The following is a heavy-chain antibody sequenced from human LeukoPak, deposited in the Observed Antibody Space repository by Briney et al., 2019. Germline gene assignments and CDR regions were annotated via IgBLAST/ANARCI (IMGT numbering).Heavy chain of an antibody. V-gene: IGHV1-69*04. CDR2: IIPIFGIA. Sequence: SVKVSCKASGGTFSSYAISWVRQAPGQGLEWMGRIIPIFGIANYAQKFQGRVTITADKSTSTAYMELSSLRSEDTAVYYCARDPLGYDRSGYSNYFDYWGQGTLVTVSS. CDR3: ARDPLGYDRSGYSNYFDY. J-gene: IGHJ4*02. CDR1: GGTFSSYA. D-gene: IGHD3-22*01.